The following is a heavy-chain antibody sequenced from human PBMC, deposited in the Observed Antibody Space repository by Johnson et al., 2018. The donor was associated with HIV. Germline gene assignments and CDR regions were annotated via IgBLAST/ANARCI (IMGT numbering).Heavy chain of an antibody. CDR2: ISSGADT. CDR3: ARGSARRDGERVIAGGAFDI. D-gene: IGHD2/OR15-2a*01. Sequence: VQVVESGGGLVQPGGSLRLSCAASGITVSSNYMTWVRQAPGTGLEWVSVISSGADTWYAGSVTGRFTISRENAKNSLYLQMNSLRAGETAVYYCARGSARRDGERVIAGGAFDIWGQGTMVTVSS. CDR1: GITVSSNY. J-gene: IGHJ3*02. V-gene: IGHV3-66*01.